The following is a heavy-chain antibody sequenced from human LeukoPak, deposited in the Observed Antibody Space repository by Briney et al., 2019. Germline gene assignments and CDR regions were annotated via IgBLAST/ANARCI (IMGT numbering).Heavy chain of an antibody. V-gene: IGHV4-4*02. CDR3: AGLVGRYSSGLYYYYFDY. CDR1: GDSINNL. Sequence: PSETLSLTCTVSGDSINNLWSWVRQPPGKGLAWIGEMYLSGTTHSNPSVKSRVTISIDKSKNQFFLNLSSVTAADTAVYYCAGLVGRYSSGLYYYYFDYWGQGTLVTVSS. CDR2: MYLSGTT. D-gene: IGHD3-22*01. J-gene: IGHJ4*02.